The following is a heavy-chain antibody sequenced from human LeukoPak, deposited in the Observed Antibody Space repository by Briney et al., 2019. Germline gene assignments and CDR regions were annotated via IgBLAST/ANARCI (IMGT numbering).Heavy chain of an antibody. CDR1: GYTVTRYY. V-gene: IGHV1-2*02. Sequence: ASVKVSCKASGYTVTRYYLNWVRRAPGQGLEWMGWINPNSGVTNYAQKFKGRVTMTMDTSINTAYMELHSLTSEDTAMYYCAKDAYRGFTSIYNRDAWGQGTLVTVSS. D-gene: IGHD1-14*01. CDR2: INPNSGVT. CDR3: AKDAYRGFTSIYNRDA. J-gene: IGHJ5*02.